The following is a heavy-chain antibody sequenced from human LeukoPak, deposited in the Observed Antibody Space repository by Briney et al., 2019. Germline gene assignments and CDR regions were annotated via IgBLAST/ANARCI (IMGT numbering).Heavy chain of an antibody. CDR2: ISAEGDIQ. D-gene: IGHD6-19*01. CDR3: ARDLWLTDGAFEDY. J-gene: IGHJ4*02. V-gene: IGHV3-30*14. Sequence: PGGSLRLSCAATGFRFSSYDMHWVRQAPGKGLEWVAAISAEGDIQIYLDSVMGRFTISRDNSKNTLYLQMNSLRAEDTAVYYCARDLWLTDGAFEDYWGQGTLVTVSS. CDR1: GFRFSSYD.